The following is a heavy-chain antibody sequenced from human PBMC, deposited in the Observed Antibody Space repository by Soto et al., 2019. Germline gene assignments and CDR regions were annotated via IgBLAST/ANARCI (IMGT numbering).Heavy chain of an antibody. CDR1: GFTFSSYA. J-gene: IGHJ4*02. D-gene: IGHD3-3*01. Sequence: PGGSLRLSCAASGFTFSSYAMSWVRQAPGKGLEWVSAISGSGGSTYYADSVKGRFTISRDNSKNTLYLQMNSLRAEDTAVYYCAKDDELFGDDFWSGYIVPEYYFDYWGQGTLVTVSS. CDR2: ISGSGGST. V-gene: IGHV3-23*01. CDR3: AKDDELFGDDFWSGYIVPEYYFDY.